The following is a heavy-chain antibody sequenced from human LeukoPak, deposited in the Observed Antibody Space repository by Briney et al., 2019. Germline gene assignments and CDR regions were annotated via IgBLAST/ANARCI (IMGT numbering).Heavy chain of an antibody. D-gene: IGHD6-13*01. V-gene: IGHV5-51*01. CDR3: ARQQGSSWYHYGMDV. Sequence: GESPKISFKGSGYSFTSYWIGWVRQMPGKGLEWMGIIYPDDSDTRYSPSFQGQVTISADKSISTAYLQWSSLKASDTAMYYCARQQGSSWYHYGMDVWGQGTTVTVSS. CDR2: IYPDDSDT. J-gene: IGHJ6*02. CDR1: GYSFTSYW.